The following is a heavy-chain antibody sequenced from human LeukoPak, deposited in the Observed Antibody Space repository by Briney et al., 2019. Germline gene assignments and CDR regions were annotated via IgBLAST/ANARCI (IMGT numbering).Heavy chain of an antibody. CDR2: ISSSSSYI. CDR1: GFTFSSYS. CDR3: ARVGDSSGYYFIDY. D-gene: IGHD3-22*01. Sequence: GGSLRLSCAASGFTFSSYSMNWVRQAPGKGLEWVSSISSSSSYIHYADSVKGRFTISRDNAKNSLYLQMNSLRAEDTAVYYCARVGDSSGYYFIDYWGQGTLVTVSS. J-gene: IGHJ4*02. V-gene: IGHV3-21*01.